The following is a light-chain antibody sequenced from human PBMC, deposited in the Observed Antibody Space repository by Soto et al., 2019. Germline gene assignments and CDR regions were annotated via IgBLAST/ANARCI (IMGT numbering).Light chain of an antibody. Sequence: LTQSPAILSLSPGERATLSCTASQSVDTYIAWYQQRPGQPPRLLIHDTSHRASGVPARFRGSGSGTAFTLTITSLEPEDFAVYFCQQRRNWVSFGPGTRL. CDR3: QQRRNWVS. CDR1: QSVDTY. V-gene: IGKV3-11*01. CDR2: DTS. J-gene: IGKJ3*01.